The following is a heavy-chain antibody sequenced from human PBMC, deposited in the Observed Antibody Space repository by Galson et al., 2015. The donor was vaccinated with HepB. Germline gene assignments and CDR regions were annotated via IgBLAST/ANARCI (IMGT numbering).Heavy chain of an antibody. CDR2: INPKSGGT. CDR3: GRVRDYADGRFDP. Sequence: SVKVSCKASGYTFTGYYMHWVRQAPGRGLEWMGWINPKSGGTNYAQKFRGRVTMTSDASISTAYMELSRLRSDDTAVYYCGRVRDYADGRFDPWGQGTLVTVSS. D-gene: IGHD4-17*01. CDR1: GYTFTGYY. J-gene: IGHJ5*02. V-gene: IGHV1-2*02.